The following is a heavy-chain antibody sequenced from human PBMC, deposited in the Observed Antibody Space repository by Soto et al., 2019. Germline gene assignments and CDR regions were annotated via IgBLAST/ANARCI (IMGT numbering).Heavy chain of an antibody. CDR2: ISGSGGST. D-gene: IGHD1-1*01. CDR1: EFTSRSYA. V-gene: IGHV3-23*01. Sequence: GGSLRLSCTACEFTSRSYAMSWVRQAPGKGLEWVSVISGSGGSTYYADSVKGWFTISRDNSKDTLYLQMNSLRAEDTAIYYCAKEQGTWNHHFDYFGQGTLGTVSS. CDR3: AKEQGTWNHHFDY. J-gene: IGHJ4*02.